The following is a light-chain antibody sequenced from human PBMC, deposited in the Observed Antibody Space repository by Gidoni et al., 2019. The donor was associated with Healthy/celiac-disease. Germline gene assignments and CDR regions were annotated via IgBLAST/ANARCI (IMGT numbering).Light chain of an antibody. CDR1: SSDVGGYNY. J-gene: IGLJ3*02. CDR2: DGS. CDR3: CSYAGSCWV. V-gene: IGLV2-11*01. Sequence: QSALTQPRSVSGSPGQSVTISCTGTSSDVGGYNYVSWYQQHPGKAPKLMIYDGSKRPSGVPDRFSGSKSGNTASLTISGLQAEDEADYYCCSYAGSCWVFGGGTKLTVL.